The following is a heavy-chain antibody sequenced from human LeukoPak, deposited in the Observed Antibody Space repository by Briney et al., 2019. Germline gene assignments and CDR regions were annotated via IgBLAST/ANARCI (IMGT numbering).Heavy chain of an antibody. CDR2: INPNSGGT. D-gene: IGHD3-3*01. J-gene: IGHJ6*02. V-gene: IGHV1-2*02. CDR1: GYTFTGYY. CDR3: ARAGDFWTYGMDV. Sequence: ASVKVSCKASGYTFTGYYMHWVRQAPGQGLGWMGWINPNSGGTNYAQKFQGRVTMTRDTSISTAYMELSRLRSDDTAVYYCARAGDFWTYGMDVWGQGTTVTVSS.